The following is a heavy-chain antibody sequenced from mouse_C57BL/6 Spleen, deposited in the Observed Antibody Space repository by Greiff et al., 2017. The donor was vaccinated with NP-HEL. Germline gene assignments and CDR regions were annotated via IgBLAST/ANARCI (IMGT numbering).Heavy chain of an antibody. V-gene: IGHV5-17*01. D-gene: IGHD1-1*01. CDR2: ISSGSSTI. CDR3: ARPLYYGSSLYAMDY. J-gene: IGHJ4*01. Sequence: EVKLVESGGGLVKPGGSLKLSCAASGFTFSDYGMHWVRQAPEKGLEWVAYISSGSSTIYYADTVKGRFTISRDNAKNTLFLQMTSLRSEDTAMDYCARPLYYGSSLYAMDYWGQGTSVTVSS. CDR1: GFTFSDYG.